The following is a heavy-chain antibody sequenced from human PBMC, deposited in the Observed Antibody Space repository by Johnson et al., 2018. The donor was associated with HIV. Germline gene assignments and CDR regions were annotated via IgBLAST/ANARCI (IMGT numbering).Heavy chain of an antibody. Sequence: QVQLVESGGGLVKPGGSLRLSCAASGFTFSDYYMSWIRQAPGKGLEWVSYISSSGSTIYYADSVKGRFTISRDNAKNSLYLQMNSLRAEDSALYYCARAADSGGLWFGGEQAFDIWCQGTMVTVSS. CDR1: GFTFSDYY. CDR3: ARAADSGGLWFGGEQAFDI. CDR2: ISSSGSTI. D-gene: IGHD3-10*01. V-gene: IGHV3-11*04. J-gene: IGHJ3*02.